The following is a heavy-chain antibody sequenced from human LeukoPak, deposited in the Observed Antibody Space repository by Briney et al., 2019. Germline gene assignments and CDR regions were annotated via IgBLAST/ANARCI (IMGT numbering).Heavy chain of an antibody. Sequence: KPGGSLRLSCAASGFTFSNAWMSWIRQPPGKGLEWIGYIYYSGSTNYNPSLKSRVTISVDTSKNQFSLKLSSVTAADTAVYYCARGDYDILTGYYSDYWGQGTLATVSS. J-gene: IGHJ4*02. CDR3: ARGDYDILTGYYSDY. D-gene: IGHD3-9*01. CDR2: IYYSGST. CDR1: GFTFSNAW. V-gene: IGHV4-59*08.